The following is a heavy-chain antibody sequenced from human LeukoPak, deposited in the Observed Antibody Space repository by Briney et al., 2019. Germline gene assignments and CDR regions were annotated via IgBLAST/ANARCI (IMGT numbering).Heavy chain of an antibody. J-gene: IGHJ5*02. Sequence: KSSETLSLTCTVSGYSISSGYYWGWIRPPPGKGLEWIGSIYHSGSTYYNPSLKSRVTISVDTSKNQFSLKLSSVTAADTAVYYCARVGRTSCHAGTLCVGFDPWGQGTLVTVSS. D-gene: IGHD2-2*01. CDR1: GYSISSGYY. V-gene: IGHV4-38-2*02. CDR2: IYHSGST. CDR3: ARVGRTSCHAGTLCVGFDP.